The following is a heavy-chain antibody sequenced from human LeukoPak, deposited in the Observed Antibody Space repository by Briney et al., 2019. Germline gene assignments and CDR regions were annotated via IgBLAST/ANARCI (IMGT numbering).Heavy chain of an antibody. D-gene: IGHD3-10*01. CDR3: AKGAMVRGVLDY. Sequence: GGSLRLSCAASGFPFSRFEMNWVRQAPGKGLEWVSTISNSGESTYYADSVKGRFTISRDNSKNTLFLQMNSLRAEDTAVYYCAKGAMVRGVLDYWGQATLVTVSS. J-gene: IGHJ4*02. CDR1: GFPFSRFE. CDR2: ISNSGEST. V-gene: IGHV3-23*01.